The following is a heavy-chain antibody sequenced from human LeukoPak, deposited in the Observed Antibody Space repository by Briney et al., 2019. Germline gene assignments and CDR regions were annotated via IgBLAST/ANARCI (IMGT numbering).Heavy chain of an antibody. V-gene: IGHV3-23*01. CDR2: ISGSGGST. CDR1: GFTFSSYA. CDR3: ARDVTYYYDSSGYKEGGY. J-gene: IGHJ4*02. D-gene: IGHD3-22*01. Sequence: GGSLRLSCAASGFTFSSYAMSWVRQAPGKGLEWVSAISGSGGSTYYADSVKGRFTISRDNSKNTLYLQMNSLRDEDTAVYYCARDVTYYYDSSGYKEGGYWGQGTLVTVSS.